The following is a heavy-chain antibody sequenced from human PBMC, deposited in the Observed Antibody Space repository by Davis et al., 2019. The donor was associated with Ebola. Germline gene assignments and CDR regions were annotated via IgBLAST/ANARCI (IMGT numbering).Heavy chain of an antibody. CDR3: WSYGAAGFDY. J-gene: IGHJ4*02. CDR2: IRYDGSNK. CDR1: GFTFSSYG. D-gene: IGHD4-17*01. V-gene: IGHV3-30*02. Sequence: PGGSLRLSCAASGFTFSSYGMHWVRQAPGKGLEWVAFIRYDGSNKYYADSVKGRFTISRDNSKNTLYLQMNSLRAEDTAVYYCWSYGAAGFDYWGQGTLVTVSS.